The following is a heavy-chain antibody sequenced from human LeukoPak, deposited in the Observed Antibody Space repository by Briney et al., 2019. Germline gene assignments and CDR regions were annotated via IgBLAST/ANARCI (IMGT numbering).Heavy chain of an antibody. Sequence: GGSLRLSCAASGFSLRSSEMNWVRQAPRKGPEGVAHINSADNVEYYTDSVRGRFTMSRDNAKDLLYLQMNSLRDENTAVYYCARDTVNGPFVISLDLWGQGVLVTVSS. J-gene: IGHJ5*02. V-gene: IGHV3-48*03. CDR1: GFSLRSSE. CDR3: ARDTVNGPFVISLDL. CDR2: INSADNVE. D-gene: IGHD2-8*01.